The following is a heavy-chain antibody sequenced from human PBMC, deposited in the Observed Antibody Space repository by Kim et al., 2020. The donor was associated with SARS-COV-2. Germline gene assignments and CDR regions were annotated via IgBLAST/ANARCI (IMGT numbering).Heavy chain of an antibody. V-gene: IGHV3-11*05. CDR2: ISSSSSYT. J-gene: IGHJ6*04. Sequence: GGSLRLSCEASGFTFSDYYMSWIRQAPGKGLEWVSYISSSSSYTNYADSVKGRFTISRDNAKNSLYLQMNSLRAEDTAVYYCARVGYDYVWGSYRDYYYYYGMDVWGKGTTVTVSS. D-gene: IGHD3-16*02. CDR1: GFTFSDYY. CDR3: ARVGYDYVWGSYRDYYYYYGMDV.